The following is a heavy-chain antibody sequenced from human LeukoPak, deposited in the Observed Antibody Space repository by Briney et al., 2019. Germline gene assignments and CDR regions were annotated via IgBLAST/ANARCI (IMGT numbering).Heavy chain of an antibody. CDR3: AKDQVAATLGVPWFDP. CDR1: GFTFSSYG. CDR2: IGYDGSNK. Sequence: GGSLRLSCAASGFTFSSYGMHWVRQAPGKGLEWVAFIGYDGSNKYYDDSVKGRFTISRDNSKNTLYLQMNSLRAEDTAVYYRAKDQVAATLGVPWFDPWGQGTLVTVSS. J-gene: IGHJ5*02. D-gene: IGHD2-15*01. V-gene: IGHV3-30*02.